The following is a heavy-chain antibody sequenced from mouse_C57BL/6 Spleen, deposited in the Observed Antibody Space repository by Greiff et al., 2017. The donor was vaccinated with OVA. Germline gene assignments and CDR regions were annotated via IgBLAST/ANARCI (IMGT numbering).Heavy chain of an antibody. CDR3: ATGYGYDDWYFDV. CDR1: GYTFTSYW. Sequence: QVQLQQPGAELVKPGASVKLSCTASGYTFTSYWMQWVKQRPGQGLEWIGEIDPSDSYTNYNQKFKGKATLTVDTSSSTAYMQLSSLTSEDSAVYYCATGYGYDDWYFDVWGTGTTVTVSS. D-gene: IGHD2-2*01. CDR2: IDPSDSYT. J-gene: IGHJ1*03. V-gene: IGHV1-50*01.